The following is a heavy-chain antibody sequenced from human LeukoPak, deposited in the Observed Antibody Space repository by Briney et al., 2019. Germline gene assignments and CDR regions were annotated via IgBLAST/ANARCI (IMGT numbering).Heavy chain of an antibody. CDR1: GFTFSGYS. V-gene: IGHV3-48*04. D-gene: IGHD1-26*01. Sequence: GGSPRLSCAASGFTFSGYSMNWVRQAPGKGLEWVSYISSSSSTIYYADSVKGRFTISRDNAKNSLYLQMNSLRAEDTAVYYCAREVGAVDYWGQGTLVTVSS. CDR2: ISSSSSTI. J-gene: IGHJ4*02. CDR3: AREVGAVDY.